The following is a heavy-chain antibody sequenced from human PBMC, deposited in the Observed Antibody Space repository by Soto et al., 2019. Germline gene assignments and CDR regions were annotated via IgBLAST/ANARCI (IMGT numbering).Heavy chain of an antibody. D-gene: IGHD3-22*01. Sequence: TLALTCAFSGGSISSGGYYLSWIRQHPGKGLEWIGYIYYSGSTYYNPSLKSRVTISVDTSKNQFSLKLSSVTAADTAVYYCARGIEVKSFGHNWFDXWGQGTLVTVS. J-gene: IGHJ5*02. CDR3: ARGIEVKSFGHNWFDX. V-gene: IGHV4-31*11. CDR1: GGSISSGGYY. CDR2: IYYSGST.